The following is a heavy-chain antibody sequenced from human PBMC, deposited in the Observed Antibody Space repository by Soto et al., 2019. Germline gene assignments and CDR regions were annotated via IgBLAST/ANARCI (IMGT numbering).Heavy chain of an antibody. V-gene: IGHV4-59*08. J-gene: IGHJ4*02. CDR3: ARQAKRITMVRGVTYFDY. CDR2: IYYSGST. Sequence: SETLSLTCTVSGGSISSYYWSWIRQPPGKGLEWIGYIYYSGSTNYNPSLKSRVTISVDTSKNQFSLKLSSVTAADTAVYYCARQAKRITMVRGVTYFDYWGQGTLVTVSS. CDR1: GGSISSYY. D-gene: IGHD3-10*01.